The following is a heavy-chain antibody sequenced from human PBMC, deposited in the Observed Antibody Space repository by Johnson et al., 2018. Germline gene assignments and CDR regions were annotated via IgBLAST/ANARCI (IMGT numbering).Heavy chain of an antibody. CDR1: GYTFTSYD. CDR2: MNPNSGNT. CDR3: ARRENSGSSYADYYYYYYMDV. V-gene: IGHV1-8*01. D-gene: IGHD1-26*01. Sequence: QVQLVESGAEVKKPGASVKVSCKASGYTFTSYDINWVRKATGQGLEGMGWMNPNSGNTGYAQKFQGRVTMTRNTSISTAYMELSSLRSEDTAVYYCARRENSGSSYADYYYYYYMDVWGKGTTVTVSS. J-gene: IGHJ6*03.